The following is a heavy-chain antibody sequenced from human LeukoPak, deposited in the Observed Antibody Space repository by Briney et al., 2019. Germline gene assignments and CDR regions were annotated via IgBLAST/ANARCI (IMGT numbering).Heavy chain of an antibody. CDR3: AKDRALITMIPFDY. D-gene: IGHD3-22*01. J-gene: IGHJ4*02. CDR2: ISGSGGST. Sequence: GGSLRLSCAASGFTFSSYAMNWVRKAPGKGLEWVSAISGSGGSTSYADSVKGRFTISTDNSKNTLYLQMNSLRAEDTAVYYCAKDRALITMIPFDYWGQGTLVTVSS. V-gene: IGHV3-23*01. CDR1: GFTFSSYA.